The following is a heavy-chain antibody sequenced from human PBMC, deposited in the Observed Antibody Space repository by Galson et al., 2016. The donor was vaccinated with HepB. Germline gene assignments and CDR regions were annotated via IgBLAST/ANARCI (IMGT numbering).Heavy chain of an antibody. CDR2: ISYDGRNQ. Sequence: SLRLSCAVSGFTFISYGMHWVRQAPGKGLEWVAVISYDGRNQHYADSVKGRFTISRDNSKNTLYLQMNSLRPEDTAVYYCAKDLTIFGIIMSPGDWGQGTLVTVSS. V-gene: IGHV3-30*18. D-gene: IGHD3-3*01. CDR3: AKDLTIFGIIMSPGD. J-gene: IGHJ4*02. CDR1: GFTFISYG.